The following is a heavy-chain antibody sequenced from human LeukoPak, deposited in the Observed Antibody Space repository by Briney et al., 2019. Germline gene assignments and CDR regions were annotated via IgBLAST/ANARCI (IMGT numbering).Heavy chain of an antibody. CDR2: IKQDGSEK. CDR1: GFTFSSYW. D-gene: IGHD6-19*01. J-gene: IGHJ4*02. V-gene: IGHV3-7*01. CDR3: ARESRVAVAGDYFDY. Sequence: GGSLRLSCAASGFTFSSYWMSWVRQAPGKGLEGVANIKQDGSEKYYVDSVKGRFTISRDNAKTSLYLQMNSLRAEDTAVYYCARESRVAVAGDYFDYWGQGTLVTVSS.